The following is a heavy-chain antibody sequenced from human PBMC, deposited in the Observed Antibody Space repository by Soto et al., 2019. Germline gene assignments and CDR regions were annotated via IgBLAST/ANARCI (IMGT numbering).Heavy chain of an antibody. CDR2: INHLGSI. V-gene: IGHV4-34*01. J-gene: IGHJ6*03. CDR1: GGSLSDYF. CDR3: ARGGISHWAYFYYMDV. Sequence: PSETLSLTCVVSGGSLSDYFCSWIRQPPGMALEWIGEINHLGSINYNPSLKSRVTMSVDTSKNQFSLTLNSVTAADTATYYCARGGISHWAYFYYMDVWDRGTTVTVSS. D-gene: IGHD2-21*01.